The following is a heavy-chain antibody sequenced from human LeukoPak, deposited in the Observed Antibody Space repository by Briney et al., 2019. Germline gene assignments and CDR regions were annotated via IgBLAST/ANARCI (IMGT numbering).Heavy chain of an antibody. D-gene: IGHD6-13*01. Sequence: GGSLRLSCAASGITFSSYAMSWVRQAPGKGLEWVSTISGSGGTTYYTDSVKGRFTISRDNSKNTLYLQMNSLRAEDTAVYYCAKASASSWYLLSFWYFDLWGRGTLVTVSS. CDR3: AKASASSWYLLSFWYFDL. J-gene: IGHJ2*01. CDR2: ISGSGGTT. V-gene: IGHV3-23*01. CDR1: GITFSSYA.